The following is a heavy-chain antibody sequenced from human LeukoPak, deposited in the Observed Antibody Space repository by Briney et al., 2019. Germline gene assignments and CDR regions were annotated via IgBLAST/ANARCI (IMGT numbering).Heavy chain of an antibody. CDR2: INPSGGST. CDR1: GYTFTSYY. D-gene: IGHD2-15*01. J-gene: IGHJ5*02. CDR3: ARDRYCSGGSCYSGWFDP. Sequence: ASVKVSCKASGYTFTSYYMHWVRQAPGQGLEWMGIINPSGGSTSYAQKFQGRVTMTRDTSTSTVYMELSSLRSEDTVVYYCARDRYCSGGSCYSGWFDPWGQGTLVTVSS. V-gene: IGHV1-46*01.